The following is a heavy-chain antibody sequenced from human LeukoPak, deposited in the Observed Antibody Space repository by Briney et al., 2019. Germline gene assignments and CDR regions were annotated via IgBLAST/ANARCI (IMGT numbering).Heavy chain of an antibody. CDR3: ARDDYRGVTNFDP. CDR1: GGSISPYV. J-gene: IGHJ5*02. D-gene: IGHD3-10*01. V-gene: IGHV4-59*01. Sequence: SETLSLTCTVSGGSISPYVWSWVRQTPGQGLEWIGYISYTGSTNYNPALKSRVTISVDTSKNQFSLQLTSVTAADTAVYYCARDDYRGVTNFDPWGQGTLVTVSS. CDR2: ISYTGST.